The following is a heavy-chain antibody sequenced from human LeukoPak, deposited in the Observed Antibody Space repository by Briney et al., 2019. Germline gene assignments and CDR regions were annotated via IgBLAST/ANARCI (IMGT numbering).Heavy chain of an antibody. CDR1: GGSISSYY. CDR3: ARAGVTMVRGVIPFDP. CDR2: IYYSGST. Sequence: SETLSLTCTVSGGSISSYYWSWIRQPPGKGLEWIGYIYYSGSTNYNPSLKSRVTISVDTSKDQFSLKLSSVTAADTAVYYCARAGVTMVRGVIPFDPWGQGTLVTVSS. D-gene: IGHD3-10*01. V-gene: IGHV4-59*01. J-gene: IGHJ5*02.